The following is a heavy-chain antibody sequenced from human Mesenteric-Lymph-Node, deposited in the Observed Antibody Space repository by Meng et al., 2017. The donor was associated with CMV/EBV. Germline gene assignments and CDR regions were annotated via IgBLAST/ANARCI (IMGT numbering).Heavy chain of an antibody. CDR3: ARGDEAAAPYYYYYYYGMDV. V-gene: IGHV3-48*04. CDR2: ISSSSSTI. J-gene: IGHJ6*02. Sequence: GESLKISCAASGFTFSGSAMHWVRQASGRGLEWVSYISSSSSTIYYADSVKGRFTISRDNAKNSLYLQMNSLRAEDTAVYYCARGDEAAAPYYYYYYYGMDVWGQGTTVTVSS. D-gene: IGHD6-13*01. CDR1: GFTFSGSA.